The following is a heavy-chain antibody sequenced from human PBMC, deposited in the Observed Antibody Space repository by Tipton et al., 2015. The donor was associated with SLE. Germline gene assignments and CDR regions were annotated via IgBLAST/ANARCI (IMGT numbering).Heavy chain of an antibody. V-gene: IGHV3-53*04. J-gene: IGHJ3*02. Sequence: SLRLSCAASGFTVSSNYMSWVRQAPGKGLEWVSVIYSGGSTYYADSVKGRFTISRHNSKNTLYLQMNSLRAEETAVYYCARASSGWYLDIWGQGTMVTVSS. CDR3: ARASSGWYLDI. CDR2: IYSGGST. CDR1: GFTVSSNY. D-gene: IGHD6-19*01.